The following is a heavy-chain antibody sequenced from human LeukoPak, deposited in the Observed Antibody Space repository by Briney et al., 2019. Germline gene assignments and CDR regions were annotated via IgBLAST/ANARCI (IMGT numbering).Heavy chain of an antibody. CDR3: ARDPLLGFGEFSL. D-gene: IGHD3-10*01. Sequence: ASVKVTCKASGYTFTSYGISWVRQAPGQGLEWMGWISAYNGNTNYAQKLQGRVTMTTDTSTSTAYTELRSLRSDDTAVYYCARDPLLGFGEFSLWGQGTLVTVSS. CDR1: GYTFTSYG. V-gene: IGHV1-18*01. J-gene: IGHJ4*02. CDR2: ISAYNGNT.